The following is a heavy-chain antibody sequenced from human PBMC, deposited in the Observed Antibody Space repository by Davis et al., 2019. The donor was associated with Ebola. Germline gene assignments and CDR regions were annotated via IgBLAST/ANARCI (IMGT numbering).Heavy chain of an antibody. Sequence: AASVKVSCKASGGTFSSYAISWVRQAPGQGLEWMGGIIPIFGTANYAQKFQGRVTITADESTSTAYMELSSLRSEDMAVYYCASTTNWGTLFYYYYGMDVWGQGTTVTVSS. CDR2: IIPIFGTA. J-gene: IGHJ6*02. D-gene: IGHD7-27*01. V-gene: IGHV1-69*13. CDR1: GGTFSSYA. CDR3: ASTTNWGTLFYYYYGMDV.